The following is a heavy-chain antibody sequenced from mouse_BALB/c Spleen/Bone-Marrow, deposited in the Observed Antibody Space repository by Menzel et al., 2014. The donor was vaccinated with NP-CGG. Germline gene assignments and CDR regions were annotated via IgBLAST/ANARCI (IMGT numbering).Heavy chain of an antibody. Sequence: VQLQQSGAELVKPGASVKLSCTASGFNIKDTSMYWVKQRPEQGLEWIGKIDPANGNTKYDPKFQGKATITADTSSNTAYLQLSSLTSEDTAVYYCAVYDGYAMDYWGQGTSVTVSS. V-gene: IGHV14-3*02. D-gene: IGHD2-3*01. CDR2: IDPANGNT. CDR1: GFNIKDTS. J-gene: IGHJ4*01. CDR3: AVYDGYAMDY.